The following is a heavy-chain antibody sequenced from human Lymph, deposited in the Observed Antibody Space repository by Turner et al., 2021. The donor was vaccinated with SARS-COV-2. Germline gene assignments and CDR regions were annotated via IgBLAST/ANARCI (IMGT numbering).Heavy chain of an antibody. D-gene: IGHD1-26*01. J-gene: IGHJ1*01. CDR1: GGAITTSSYY. Sequence: QLQLQESGPGLVKPSETLSLTSTLSGGAITTSSYYWGWVRQPPGKGLEWIGNFFYSGSTYYNPSLKSRVTISEDTSKNQFSLKLASVTAADTAVYYCGVGPTRWYFQHWGQGTLVTVSS. V-gene: IGHV4-39*01. CDR2: FFYSGST. CDR3: GVGPTRWYFQH.